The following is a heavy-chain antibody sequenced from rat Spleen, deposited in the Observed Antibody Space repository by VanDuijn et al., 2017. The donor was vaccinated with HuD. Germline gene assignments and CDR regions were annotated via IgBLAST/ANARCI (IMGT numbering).Heavy chain of an antibody. J-gene: IGHJ2*01. D-gene: IGHD1-2*01. CDR3: TRDWYSSSYFDY. CDR2: IWSGGST. V-gene: IGHV2-15*01. Sequence: QVQLKESGPGLVQPSETLSLTCTVSGFSLTSYSVSWVRQPPGKGLEWIGAIWSGGSTDYNSALKSRLSISRDTSKSQVFLKRNSLQTEDTAIYFCTRDWYSSSYFDYWGQGVMVTVSS. CDR1: GFSLTSYS.